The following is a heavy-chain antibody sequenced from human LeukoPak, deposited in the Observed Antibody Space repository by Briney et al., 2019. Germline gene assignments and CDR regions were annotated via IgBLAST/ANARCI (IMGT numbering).Heavy chain of an antibody. CDR1: GYTFTGYF. CDR2: INPNSGDT. V-gene: IGHV1-2*02. D-gene: IGHD3-22*01. CDR3: ARDERYDSSGYPFDY. J-gene: IGHJ4*02. Sequence: GASVKVSCEASGYTFTGYFIHWVRQAPGQGLEWMGWINPNSGDTNYAQKFQGRLTMTRDTSINTAYMELSRLRSADTAVYYCARDERYDSSGYPFDYWGQGTLVTVSS.